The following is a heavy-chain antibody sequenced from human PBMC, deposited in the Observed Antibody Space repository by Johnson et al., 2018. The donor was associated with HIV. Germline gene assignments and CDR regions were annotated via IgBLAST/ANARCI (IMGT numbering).Heavy chain of an antibody. V-gene: IGHV3-66*01. CDR3: ARYSSSSRDTFDI. CDR2: LYSGGST. CDR1: GFIVSSNF. D-gene: IGHD6-13*01. J-gene: IGHJ3*02. Sequence: VQLVESGGGLVQPGGSLRLSCAASGFIVSSNFMSWVRQAPGKGLEWVSVLYSGGSTYYADSVKGRFSISRDNSNNTLYLQMNSLRAEDTAVYYCARYSSSSRDTFDIWGQGTMVTVSS.